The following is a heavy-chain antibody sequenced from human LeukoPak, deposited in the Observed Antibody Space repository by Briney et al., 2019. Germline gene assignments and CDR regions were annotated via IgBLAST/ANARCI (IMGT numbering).Heavy chain of an antibody. CDR3: AGDSRSVADSFDY. CDR1: GGSIRGYY. Sequence: PSETLSLTCNVSGGSIRGYYWSWIRQPPGKGLEWIGSIYYSGSTYYNPSLKSRVTISVDTSKNQFSLKLSSVTAADTAVYYCAGDSRSVADSFDYWGQGTLVTVSS. CDR2: IYYSGST. D-gene: IGHD6-19*01. J-gene: IGHJ4*02. V-gene: IGHV4-59*05.